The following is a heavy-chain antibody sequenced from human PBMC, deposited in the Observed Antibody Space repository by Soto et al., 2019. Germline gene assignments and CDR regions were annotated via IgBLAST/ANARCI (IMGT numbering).Heavy chain of an antibody. CDR3: ARYSSASYWYFDL. V-gene: IGHV4-30-2*01. D-gene: IGHD6-6*01. J-gene: IGHJ2*01. Sequence: QLQLQESGSGLVKPSQTLSLTCAVSGGSISSGGYSWSWIRQPPGKGLEWIGYIYHSGSTYYNPSLKRRVTIAVDRSKNQFSLELSSVTAADTAVYYCARYSSASYWYFDLWGRGTLVTVSS. CDR2: IYHSGST. CDR1: GGSISSGGYS.